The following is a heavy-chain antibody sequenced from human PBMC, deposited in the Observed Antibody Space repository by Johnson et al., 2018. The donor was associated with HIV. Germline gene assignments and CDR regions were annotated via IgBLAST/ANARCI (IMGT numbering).Heavy chain of an antibody. CDR1: GFTFSSYG. V-gene: IGHV3-30*03. J-gene: IGHJ3*02. CDR3: ARESRLGPLAHAFDI. CDR2: ISYDGSNK. D-gene: IGHD7-27*01. Sequence: QVQLVESGGGLVQPGRSLRLSCAASGFTFSSYGMHWVRQAPGKGLEWVAVISYDGSNKYYADSVKGRFTISRDNSKNTLYLQMNSLRAEDTAVYYCARESRLGPLAHAFDIWGQGTMVTVSS.